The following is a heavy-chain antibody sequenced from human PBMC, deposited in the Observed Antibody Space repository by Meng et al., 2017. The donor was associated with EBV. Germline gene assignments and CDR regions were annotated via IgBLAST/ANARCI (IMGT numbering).Heavy chain of an antibody. CDR2: INHSGST. D-gene: IGHD5-24*01. CDR3: ARGRWLQPGSYFDY. J-gene: IGHJ4*02. Sequence: QVQLQQRGGGSLKPSETLSLSCAVDGGSFSGYYWSWIRQPPGKGLEWIGEINHSGSTNYNPSLKSRVTISVDTSKNQFSLKLSSVTAADTAVYYCARGRWLQPGSYFDYWGQGTLVTVSS. CDR1: GGSFSGYY. V-gene: IGHV4-34*01.